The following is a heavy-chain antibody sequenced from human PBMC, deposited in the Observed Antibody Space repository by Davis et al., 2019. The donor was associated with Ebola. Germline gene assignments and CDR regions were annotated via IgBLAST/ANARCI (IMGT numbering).Heavy chain of an antibody. CDR2: IFPGDSDT. D-gene: IGHD3-10*01. J-gene: IGHJ4*02. CDR3: ARMGKSYYDSLWDY. V-gene: IGHV5-51*01. CDR1: GYSFTSNW. Sequence: GESLKISCKGSGYSFTSNWIAWVRQVPGKGLEWMGIIFPGDSDTRYSPSFQGQVSISVDKSISMAYLQWCSLKASDTAMYYCARMGKSYYDSLWDYWGQGTLVTVSS.